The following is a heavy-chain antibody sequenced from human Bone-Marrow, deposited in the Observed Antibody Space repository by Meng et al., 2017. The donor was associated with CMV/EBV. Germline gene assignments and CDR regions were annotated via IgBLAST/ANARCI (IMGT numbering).Heavy chain of an antibody. V-gene: IGHV3-74*01. CDR1: GFTFSNAW. J-gene: IGHJ5*02. CDR3: ARSWGLNWFYP. CDR2: INSDGSST. D-gene: IGHD7-27*01. Sequence: GESLKISCAASGFTFSNAWMSWVRQAPGKGLVWVSRINSDGSSTSYADSVKGRFTISRDNAKNTLYLQMNSLRAEDTAVYYCARSWGLNWFYPWGQGALVTFYS.